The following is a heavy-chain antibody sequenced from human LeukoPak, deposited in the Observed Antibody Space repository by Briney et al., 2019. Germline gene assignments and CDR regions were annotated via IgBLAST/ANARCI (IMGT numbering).Heavy chain of an antibody. D-gene: IGHD2-15*01. CDR2: IYYSGST. CDR3: ARVGAANFDY. Sequence: NPSETLSLTCTVSGGSISSGGYYWSWIRQHPGKGLEWIGYIYYSGSTYYNPSLKSRVTISVDTSKNQFSLKLSSVTAANTAVYYCARVGAANFDYWGQGTLVTVSS. J-gene: IGHJ4*02. V-gene: IGHV4-31*03. CDR1: GGSISSGGYY.